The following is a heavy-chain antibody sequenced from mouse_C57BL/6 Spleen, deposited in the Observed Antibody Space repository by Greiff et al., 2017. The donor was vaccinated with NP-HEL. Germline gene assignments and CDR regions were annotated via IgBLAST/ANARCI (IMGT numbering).Heavy chain of an antibody. J-gene: IGHJ4*01. V-gene: IGHV1-72*01. CDR2: IDPNSGGT. CDR3: AREEDYGYNGAMDY. CDR1: GYTFTSYW. D-gene: IGHD2-2*01. Sequence: QVQLQQPGAELVKPGASVKLSCKASGYTFTSYWMHWVKQRPGRGLEWIGRIDPNSGGTKYNEKFKSKATLTADKPSRTAYMQLSSLTSEDSAVYYCAREEDYGYNGAMDYWGQGTSVTVSS.